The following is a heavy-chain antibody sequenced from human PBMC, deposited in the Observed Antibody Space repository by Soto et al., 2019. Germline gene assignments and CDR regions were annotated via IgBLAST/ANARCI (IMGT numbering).Heavy chain of an antibody. CDR3: ATDSNYDVSNSF. V-gene: IGHV1-69*13. CDR1: GGTLNNYA. Sequence: SVKVSCKASGGTLNNYAINWVRQAPGQGLEWMGGILPVSAPPDYAQKFQGRVSITADHSTSTAYMELSRLKSDDTAVYFCATDSNYDVSNSFWGQGTLVTVSS. CDR2: ILPVSAPP. D-gene: IGHD3-3*01. J-gene: IGHJ4*02.